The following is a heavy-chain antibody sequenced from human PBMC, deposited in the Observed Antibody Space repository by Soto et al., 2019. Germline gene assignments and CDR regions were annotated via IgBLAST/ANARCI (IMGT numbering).Heavy chain of an antibody. CDR3: TTGRSGRGGG. J-gene: IGHJ6*02. V-gene: IGHV3-74*01. CDR2: MNEDGGTT. Sequence: PGGSLRLSCAASGFTFSSYGMHWVRQAPGKGLVWVSRMNEDGGTTDYADSVKGRFTISRDNAKNTLYLQMNSLRVEDTAVSDCTTGRSGRGGGWGRGSTVTV. CDR1: GFTFSSYG. D-gene: IGHD2-8*02.